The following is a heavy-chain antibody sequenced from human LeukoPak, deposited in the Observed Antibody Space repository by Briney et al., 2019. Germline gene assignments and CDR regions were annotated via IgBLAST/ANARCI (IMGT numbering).Heavy chain of an antibody. J-gene: IGHJ4*02. CDR1: GYSFTSYW. CDR3: ATRYYDILTGHLDY. V-gene: IGHV5-51*01. CDR2: IYPGDSDT. D-gene: IGHD3-9*01. Sequence: GESLNISCKGSGYSFTSYWIGWVRQMPGKGLEWMGIIYPGDSDTRYSPSFQGQVTISADKTISTAYLQWSSLKASDTAMYYCATRYYDILTGHLDYWGQGTLVTVSS.